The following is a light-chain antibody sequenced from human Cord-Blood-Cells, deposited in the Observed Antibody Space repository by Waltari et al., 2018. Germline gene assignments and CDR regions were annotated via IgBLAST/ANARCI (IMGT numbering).Light chain of an antibody. V-gene: IGKV1-39*01. J-gene: IGKJ4*01. Sequence: DIQMTQSPSSLSASVGHRVTITCRASQSISSYLNWCQQKPGKAPKPLIYAASSLQSGVQSRFSGSGSGADFSLTISSLQPEDCATYYCQQSYSSPLTFGGGTKVEIK. CDR1: QSISSY. CDR2: AAS. CDR3: QQSYSSPLT.